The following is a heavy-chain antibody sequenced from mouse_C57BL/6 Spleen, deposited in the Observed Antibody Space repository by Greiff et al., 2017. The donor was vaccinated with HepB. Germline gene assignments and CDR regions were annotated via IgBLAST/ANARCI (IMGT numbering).Heavy chain of an antibody. CDR3: ARGVYDGYLDY. J-gene: IGHJ2*01. D-gene: IGHD2-3*01. Sequence: VQLQQSGAELARPGASVKMSCKASGYTFTSYTMHWVKQRPGQGLEWIGYINPSSGYTKYNQKFKDKATLTADKSSSTAYMQLSSLTSEDSAVYYCARGVYDGYLDYWGQGTTLTVSS. CDR1: GYTFTSYT. CDR2: INPSSGYT. V-gene: IGHV1-4*01.